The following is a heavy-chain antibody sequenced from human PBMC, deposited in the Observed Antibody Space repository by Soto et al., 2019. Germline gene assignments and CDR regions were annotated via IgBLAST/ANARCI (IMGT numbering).Heavy chain of an antibody. CDR1: GGSISSAGYY. J-gene: IGHJ4*02. CDR3: ARAIHSNYDY. Sequence: SETLSLTCTVSGGSISSAGYYWSWIRQHPGKGLEWIGYIYYSGSTYYNPSLKSRVTISVDTSKSQFSLKLSSVTAADTAVYYCARAIHSNYDYWGQGTLVTVSS. D-gene: IGHD4-4*01. CDR2: IYYSGST. V-gene: IGHV4-31*03.